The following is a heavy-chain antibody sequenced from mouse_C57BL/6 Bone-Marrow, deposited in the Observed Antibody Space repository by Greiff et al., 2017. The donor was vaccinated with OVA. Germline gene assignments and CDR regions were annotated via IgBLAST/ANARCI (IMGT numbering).Heavy chain of an antibody. J-gene: IGHJ4*01. CDR2: INPSSGYT. Sequence: VQLQQSGAELARPGASVKMSCKASGYTFTSYTMHWVKQRPGQGLEWIGYINPSSGYTKYNQKFKDKATLTADKSSSTAYMQLSSLTSEDSAVYYCARSHGSIYEAMDYWGQGTSVTVSS. V-gene: IGHV1-4*01. CDR3: ARSHGSIYEAMDY. D-gene: IGHD1-1*01. CDR1: GYTFTSYT.